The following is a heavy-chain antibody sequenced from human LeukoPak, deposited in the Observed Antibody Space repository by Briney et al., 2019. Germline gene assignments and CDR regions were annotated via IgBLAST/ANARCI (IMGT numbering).Heavy chain of an antibody. CDR3: ARGADTAMGAAFDI. CDR2: ISYDGSNK. V-gene: IGHV3-30*04. J-gene: IGHJ3*02. Sequence: GGSLRLSCAASGFTFSSHAMHWVRQAPGTGLEWVAVISYDGSNKYYADSVKGRFTISRDNSKNTLYLQMNSLRAEDTAVYYCARGADTAMGAAFDIWGQGTMVTVSS. CDR1: GFTFSSHA. D-gene: IGHD5-18*01.